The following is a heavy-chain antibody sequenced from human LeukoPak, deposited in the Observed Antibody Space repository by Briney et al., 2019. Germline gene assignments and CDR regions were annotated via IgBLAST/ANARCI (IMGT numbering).Heavy chain of an antibody. J-gene: IGHJ4*02. D-gene: IGHD3-22*01. CDR1: GFPFSSYA. CDR3: AKLSITMIVVVITEAEYYFDY. Sequence: GGSLGPSCAASGFPFSSYALSWVRKAPGKGLEWVSAISGSGGSTYYADSVKGRFTISRDNSKNTLYLQMNSLRAEDTAVYYCAKLSITMIVVVITEAEYYFDYWGQGTLVTVSS. CDR2: ISGSGGST. V-gene: IGHV3-23*01.